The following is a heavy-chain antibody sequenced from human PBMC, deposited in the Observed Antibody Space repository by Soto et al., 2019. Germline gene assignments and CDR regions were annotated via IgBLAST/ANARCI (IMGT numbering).Heavy chain of an antibody. CDR3: ARGAGGYHYMDV. V-gene: IGHV3-74*01. CDR2: VCTGGSRT. J-gene: IGHJ6*03. D-gene: IGHD3-10*01. CDR1: GFTFSSYA. Sequence: GGSLRLSCAASGFTFSSYAMSWVRKAPGKGLVWVSRVCTGGSRTSYADSVKGRFTISRDNAENTLYLQMNSLRAEDTAVYYCARGAGGYHYMDVWGKGTTVTVSS.